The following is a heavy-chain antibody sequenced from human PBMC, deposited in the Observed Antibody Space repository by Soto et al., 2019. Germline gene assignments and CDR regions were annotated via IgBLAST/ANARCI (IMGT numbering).Heavy chain of an antibody. J-gene: IGHJ4*02. V-gene: IGHV1-46*01. CDR2: IDPSVGNT. CDR3: ARDARKNDFFDD. CDR1: GYTFSSYY. Sequence: ASVKVSCKASGYTFSSYYMHWVRQAPGQGLEWMGIIDPSVGNTDYAQKFQGRVAMTRDTSTNTVYMEVSSLRSEDTAVYYCARDARKNDFFDDWGQGTLVTVSS.